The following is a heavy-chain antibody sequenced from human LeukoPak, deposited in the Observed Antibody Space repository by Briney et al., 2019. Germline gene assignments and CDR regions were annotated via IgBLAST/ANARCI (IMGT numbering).Heavy chain of an antibody. CDR2: IYYTGST. CDR3: ARHRAYSSSSPFDY. Sequence: SESLSLTCSVSGGSISSLYWSWIRQPPGKGLEWIGYIYYTGSTNYNPSLKSRVTMFVGMSKNQFSLRLSSVTAADTAVYYCARHRAYSSSSPFDYWGQGTLVTVSS. D-gene: IGHD6-6*01. CDR1: GGSISSLY. J-gene: IGHJ4*02. V-gene: IGHV4-59*08.